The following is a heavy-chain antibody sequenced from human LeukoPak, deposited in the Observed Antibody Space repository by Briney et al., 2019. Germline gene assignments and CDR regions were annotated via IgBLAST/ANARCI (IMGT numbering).Heavy chain of an antibody. CDR3: ARSGTYYPDY. J-gene: IGHJ4*02. V-gene: IGHV4-59*01. D-gene: IGHD1-26*01. CDR1: GGSISSYY. CDR2: IYSSGST. Sequence: SETLSLTCTVSGGSISSYYWSWIRQPPGKRLEWIGYIYSSGSTNYNPSLKSRVTISVDTSKNQFSLKLRSVTAADTAVYYCARSGTYYPDYWGQGTLVTVSS.